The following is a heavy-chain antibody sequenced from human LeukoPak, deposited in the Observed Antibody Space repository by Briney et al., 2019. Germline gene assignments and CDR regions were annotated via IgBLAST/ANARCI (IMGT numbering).Heavy chain of an antibody. CDR3: AKARSLVVVTAIKDY. D-gene: IGHD2-21*02. CDR1: GFTFSSYA. V-gene: IGHV3-23*01. CDR2: ISGSGGST. J-gene: IGHJ4*02. Sequence: GGSLRLSCAASGFTFSSYAMSWVRQAPGKGLEWVSAISGSGGSTYYADSVKGRFTISRDNSKNTLYLQMNSLRAEDTAVYYCAKARSLVVVTAIKDYWGQGTLVTVSS.